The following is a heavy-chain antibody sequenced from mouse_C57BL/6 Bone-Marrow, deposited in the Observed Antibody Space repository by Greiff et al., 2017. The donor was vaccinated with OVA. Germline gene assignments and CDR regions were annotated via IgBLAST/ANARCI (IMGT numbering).Heavy chain of an antibody. Sequence: QVQLQQSGAELVRPGASVTLSCKASGYTFTDYEMHWVKQTPVHGLEWIGAIDPETGGTAYNQKFKGKAILTADKSSSTAYMELRSLTSEDSAVYYCTRREEDAMDYWGQGTLVTVSS. CDR2: IDPETGGT. CDR3: TRREEDAMDY. CDR1: GYTFTDYE. V-gene: IGHV1-15*01. J-gene: IGHJ4*01.